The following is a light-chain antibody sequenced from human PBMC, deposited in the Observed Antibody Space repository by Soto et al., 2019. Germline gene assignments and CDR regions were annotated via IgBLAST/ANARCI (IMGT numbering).Light chain of an antibody. CDR1: HSIHTSF. CDR2: AAS. Sequence: EIVLTQSPGTLSLSPGDRATLSCRSSHSIHTSFLAWFQQKPGQAPRLLIYAASIRAAGIPARFSASGSGTDFTLTISDVQPEDFALYYCHQRQSWPRTFGQGTKVDTK. V-gene: IGKV3-11*01. J-gene: IGKJ1*01. CDR3: HQRQSWPRT.